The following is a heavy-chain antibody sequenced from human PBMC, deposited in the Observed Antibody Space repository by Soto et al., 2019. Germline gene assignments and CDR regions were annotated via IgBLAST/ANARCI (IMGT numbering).Heavy chain of an antibody. CDR2: IYYNGNT. D-gene: IGHD3-10*01. CDR3: ARDKGGAALKGSGMDV. J-gene: IGHJ6*02. V-gene: IGHV4-31*02. CDR1: GGSIGSRDYY. Sequence: QVQVQESGPGLVKPSQTLSLKCSVSGGSIGSRDYYWSWIRQHPEKGLEWIGSIYYNGNTDYNPSLRGRPTMSSDTSMNEFSLKLTSVTAADTAVYYCARDKGGAALKGSGMDVWGQGTTVTVS.